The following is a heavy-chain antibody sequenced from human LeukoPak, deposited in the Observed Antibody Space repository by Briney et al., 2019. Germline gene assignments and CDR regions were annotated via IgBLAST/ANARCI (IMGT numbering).Heavy chain of an antibody. CDR3: ARLATGTTFRFDP. CDR2: IHHSGST. Sequence: SETLSLTCTVSGDSISSGYYWGWIRQPPGKGLEWIANIHHSGSTYYNASLKSRVTISVDTSKNQFSLKLSSVTAADTAVYYCARLATGTTFRFDPWGQGTLVTVSS. V-gene: IGHV4-38-2*02. J-gene: IGHJ5*02. D-gene: IGHD1-7*01. CDR1: GDSISSGYY.